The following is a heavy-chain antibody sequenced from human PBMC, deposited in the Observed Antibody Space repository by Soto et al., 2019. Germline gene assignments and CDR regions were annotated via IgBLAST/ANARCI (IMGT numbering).Heavy chain of an antibody. J-gene: IGHJ4*02. CDR3: ARWSGYADA. V-gene: IGHV3-23*01. CDR1: GFSFSTYS. CDR2: LSGGGANT. Sequence: GGSLRLSCAASGFSFSTYSMAWVRQAAGKGPQWVSGLSGGGANTFYIDSVRGRFTITVDNSKNTVYLQMDSLRADDTAVYYCARWSGYADAWGQGTLVTVSS. D-gene: IGHD4-17*01.